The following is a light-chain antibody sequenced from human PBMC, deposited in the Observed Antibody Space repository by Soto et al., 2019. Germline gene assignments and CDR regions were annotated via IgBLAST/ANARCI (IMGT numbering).Light chain of an antibody. V-gene: IGLV2-14*01. Sequence: QSVLTQPASVSGSPGQSITISCTGTSSDVGGYKYVSWYQQHPGKAPKLMIYEVSNRPSGVSHRFSGSKSGNTASLTISRLQTEDEADYYCTSFTSSSTYVFGSGTKVTVL. CDR2: EVS. CDR3: TSFTSSSTYV. J-gene: IGLJ1*01. CDR1: SSDVGGYKY.